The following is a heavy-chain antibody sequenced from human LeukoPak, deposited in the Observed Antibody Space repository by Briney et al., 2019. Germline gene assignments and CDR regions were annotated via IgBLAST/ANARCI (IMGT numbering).Heavy chain of an antibody. Sequence: GGSLRLSCAASGFTFNNYAMNWVRQAPGKGLEWVSFVSGSGDRIYYAGSVKGRFTVSRDNSKDTLYLQMNSLRAEDTALYYCAKGPQWATGVAFDIWGQGTMVTVSS. J-gene: IGHJ3*02. CDR2: VSGSGDRI. V-gene: IGHV3-23*01. D-gene: IGHD6-19*01. CDR1: GFTFNNYA. CDR3: AKGPQWATGVAFDI.